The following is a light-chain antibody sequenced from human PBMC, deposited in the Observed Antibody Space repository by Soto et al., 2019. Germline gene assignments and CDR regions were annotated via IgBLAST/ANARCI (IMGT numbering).Light chain of an antibody. Sequence: EIILTQSPASLSVSPGERATLSCRASQSVNNNLAWYQQKPGQAPRLLIYGASTRATGIPGRFRGSGSGTEFTLTITSLQSEDFAVYFCQQYNNLPPDTFGQGTKREIK. CDR1: QSVNNN. J-gene: IGKJ2*01. CDR3: QQYNNLPPDT. CDR2: GAS. V-gene: IGKV3-15*01.